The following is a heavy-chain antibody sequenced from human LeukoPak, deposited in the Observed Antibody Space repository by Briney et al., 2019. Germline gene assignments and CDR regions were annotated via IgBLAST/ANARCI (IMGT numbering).Heavy chain of an antibody. V-gene: IGHV3-64*02. J-gene: IGHJ4*02. CDR2: ISSNGGTT. D-gene: IGHD5/OR15-5a*01. Sequence: PGGSLRLSCAASGFTFSSYAMNWVRQAPGKGLEYVSAISSNGGTTYYADSVKGRFTISRDNSKNTLYLQMNSLRAEDTAVYYCAKVSFDYWGQGTLVTVSS. CDR3: AKVSFDY. CDR1: GFTFSSYA.